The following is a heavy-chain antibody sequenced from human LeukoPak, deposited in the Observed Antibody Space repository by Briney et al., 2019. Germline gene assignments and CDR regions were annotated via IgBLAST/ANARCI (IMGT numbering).Heavy chain of an antibody. D-gene: IGHD4-17*01. CDR1: GYSFTSYW. CDR3: ARLGDYGDYGHYYYYMDV. V-gene: IGHV5-51*01. Sequence: GESLKIPCKGSGYSFTSYWIGWVRQMPGKGLEWMGIIYPGDSDTRYSPSFQGQVTISADKSISTAYLQWSSLKASDTAMYYCARLGDYGDYGHYYYYMDVWGKGTTVTISS. J-gene: IGHJ6*03. CDR2: IYPGDSDT.